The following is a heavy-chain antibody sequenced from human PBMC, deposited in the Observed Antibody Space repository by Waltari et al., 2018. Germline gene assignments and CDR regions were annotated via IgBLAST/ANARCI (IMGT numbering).Heavy chain of an antibody. Sequence: QVQLQESGPGLVKPSQTLSLTCTVSGGSISSGSYYWSWIRQPAGKGLEWIGYIYTSGSTNYTPSLKSRVTISVDTSKNQFSLKLSSVTAADTAVYYCATDYGDNWFDPWGQGTLVTVSS. J-gene: IGHJ5*02. D-gene: IGHD4-17*01. CDR2: IYTSGST. V-gene: IGHV4-61*09. CDR3: ATDYGDNWFDP. CDR1: GGSISSGSYY.